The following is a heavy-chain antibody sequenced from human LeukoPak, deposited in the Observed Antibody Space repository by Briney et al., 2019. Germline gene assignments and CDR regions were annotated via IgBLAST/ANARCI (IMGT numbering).Heavy chain of an antibody. D-gene: IGHD3-3*01. CDR3: ARAEAYYDFWSGYF. CDR2: ISAYNGNT. V-gene: IGHV1-18*01. J-gene: IGHJ4*02. CDR1: GYTFTSYG. Sequence: ASVKVSCKASGYTFTSYGISWVRHAPGQGLEWMGWISAYNGNTNYAQKLQGRVTMNTDTSTSTAYMELRSLRSEDTDVYYCARAEAYYDFWSGYFWGQGTLVTVSS.